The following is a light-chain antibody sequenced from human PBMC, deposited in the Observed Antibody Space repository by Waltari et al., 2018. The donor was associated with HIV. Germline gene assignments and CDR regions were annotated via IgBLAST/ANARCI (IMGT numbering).Light chain of an antibody. CDR3: STWDSSLRAWV. J-gene: IGLJ3*02. CDR1: DNNVGNQG. V-gene: IGLV10-54*01. CDR2: RNN. Sequence: QAGLTQPPSVSKGLGQTATVTCSGNDNNVGNQGVAWLQQRQGHPPNLLSYRNNNRPSGVSERFSASRSGNTASLTISGLQPEDEADYYCSTWDSSLRAWVFGGGTELTVL.